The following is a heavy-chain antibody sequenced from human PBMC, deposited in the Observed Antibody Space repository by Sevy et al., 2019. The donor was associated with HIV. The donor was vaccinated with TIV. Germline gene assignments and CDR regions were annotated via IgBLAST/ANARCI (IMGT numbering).Heavy chain of an antibody. CDR3: ARTHRIVVVPAAIKRDYYYYMDV. D-gene: IGHD2-2*01. CDR2: ISSSSSYI. CDR1: GFTFSNYS. J-gene: IGHJ6*03. Sequence: GGSLRLSCVASGFTFSNYSMNWVRQAPGKGLEWVSSISSSSSYIYYADSVKGRFTISRDNAKNSLYLQMNSLRAEDTAVYYCARTHRIVVVPAAIKRDYYYYMDVWGKGTTVTVSS. V-gene: IGHV3-21*01.